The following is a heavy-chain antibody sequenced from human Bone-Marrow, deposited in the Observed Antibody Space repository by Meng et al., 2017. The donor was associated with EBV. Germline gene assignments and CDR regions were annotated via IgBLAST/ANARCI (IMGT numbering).Heavy chain of an antibody. CDR2: INHSGST. Sequence: VQFHRGGPAVLKRWGPLSLSCAVYGGSFSGYYWSWIRQPTGKGLEWIGEINHSGSTNYNPSLKSRVTISVDTSKNQFSLKLSSVTAADTAVYYCARNSGEYTRWGQGTLVTVSS. CDR1: GGSFSGYY. CDR3: ARNSGEYTR. V-gene: IGHV4-34*01. J-gene: IGHJ4*02. D-gene: IGHD6-6*01.